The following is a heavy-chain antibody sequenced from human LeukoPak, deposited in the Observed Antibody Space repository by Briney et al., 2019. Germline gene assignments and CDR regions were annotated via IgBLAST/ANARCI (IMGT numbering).Heavy chain of an antibody. J-gene: IGHJ4*02. CDR3: ARYGGLLWFGNIDY. V-gene: IGHV1-2*02. CDR1: GYTFTGYY. Sequence: ASVKVSRKASGYTFTGYYMHWVRQAPGQGLEWMGWINPNSGGTNYAQKFQGRVTMTRDTSISTAYMELSRLRSDDTAVYYCARYGGLLWFGNIDYWGQGTLVTVSS. D-gene: IGHD3-10*01. CDR2: INPNSGGT.